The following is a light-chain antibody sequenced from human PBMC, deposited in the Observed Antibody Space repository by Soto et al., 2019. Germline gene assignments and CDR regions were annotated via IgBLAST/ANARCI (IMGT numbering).Light chain of an antibody. Sequence: EIVLTQSHGNLSLSPGERAALSCRASQSVRSNFLAWYQQKPGQAPRLLIDGASNRATGIPDRFSGSGSGTDFTLTITRLEAEDFAMYYCQRYDSLRTFGQGTKVDI. CDR1: QSVRSNF. J-gene: IGKJ1*01. CDR2: GAS. V-gene: IGKV3-20*01. CDR3: QRYDSLRT.